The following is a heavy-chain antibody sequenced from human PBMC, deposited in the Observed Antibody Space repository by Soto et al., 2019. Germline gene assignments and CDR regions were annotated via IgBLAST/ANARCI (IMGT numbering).Heavy chain of an antibody. D-gene: IGHD6-19*01. J-gene: IGHJ4*02. V-gene: IGHV4-39*01. Sequence: QLQLQESGPGLVKPSETLSLTCTVSGGSISSRSHYWGWIRQPPGKGLEWIGSIYYSGSTNYNPSLKSRVTISVDTSKNQFSLNLSSVTAADTAVYYCVRHQGYGTGWYYFDYWGQGTLVTVSS. CDR1: GGSISSRSHY. CDR3: VRHQGYGTGWYYFDY. CDR2: IYYSGST.